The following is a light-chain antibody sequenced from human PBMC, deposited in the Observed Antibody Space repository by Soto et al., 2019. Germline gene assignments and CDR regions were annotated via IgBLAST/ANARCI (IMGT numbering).Light chain of an antibody. CDR1: EGISND. CDR2: DAS. Sequence: DIQMTQSPSSLSASVGDRVTITCRASEGISNDLGWYQQKPGKAPKLLIYDASSLESGVPSRFSGSGSGTEFTLTISSLQPDDFATYYCQQYNSYWTLGQGTKVDIK. V-gene: IGKV1-17*01. J-gene: IGKJ1*01. CDR3: QQYNSYWT.